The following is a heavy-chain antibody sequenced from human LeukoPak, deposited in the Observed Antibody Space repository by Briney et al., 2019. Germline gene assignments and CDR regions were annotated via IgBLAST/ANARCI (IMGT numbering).Heavy chain of an antibody. J-gene: IGHJ4*02. CDR3: ARDGRYCSGGSCYSLSPDY. Sequence: PGGSLRLSCAASGFTFSSYSMNWVRQAPGKGLEWVSYISSSSSTIYYADSVKGRFTISRDNAKNSLYLQMNSLRAEDTAVYYCARDGRYCSGGSCYSLSPDYWGQGTLVTVSS. CDR1: GFTFSSYS. V-gene: IGHV3-48*04. D-gene: IGHD2-15*01. CDR2: ISSSSSTI.